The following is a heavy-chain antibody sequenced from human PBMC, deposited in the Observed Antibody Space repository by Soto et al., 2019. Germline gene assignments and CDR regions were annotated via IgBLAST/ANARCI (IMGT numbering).Heavy chain of an antibody. J-gene: IGHJ6*02. CDR3: ARRCISTSCSYYYYYGMDV. CDR1: GYSFTSYW. D-gene: IGHD2-2*01. CDR2: IYPGDSDT. Sequence: GESLKISCKGSGYSFTSYWIGWVRQVPGKGLEWMGIIYPGDSDTRYSPSFQGQVTISADKSISTAYLQWSSLKASDTAMYYCARRCISTSCSYYYYYGMDVWGQGTTVTVSS. V-gene: IGHV5-51*01.